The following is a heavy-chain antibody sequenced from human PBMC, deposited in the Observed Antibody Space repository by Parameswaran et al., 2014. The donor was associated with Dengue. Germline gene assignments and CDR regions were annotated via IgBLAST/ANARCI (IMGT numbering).Heavy chain of an antibody. CDR3: ARDSGSYFPYYYYGMDV. CDR2: IIPIFGTA. D-gene: IGHD1-26*01. J-gene: IGHJ6*02. V-gene: IGHV1-69*01. Sequence: SWVRQAPGQGLEWMGGIIPIFGTANYAQKFQGRVTITADESTSTAYMELSSLRSEDTAVYYCARDSGSYFPYYYYGMDVWGQGTTVTVSS.